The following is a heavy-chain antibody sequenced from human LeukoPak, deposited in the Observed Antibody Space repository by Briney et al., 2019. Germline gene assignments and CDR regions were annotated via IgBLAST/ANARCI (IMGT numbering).Heavy chain of an antibody. CDR2: IKGDGTTT. J-gene: IGHJ4*02. Sequence: GGSLRLSCAASGFTFRNHWMHWVRQTPGKGLVWVSRIKGDGTTTTYADSVKGRFTISRDNAKNTVYLQMNSLRPEDTAMYYCTKGISAEDYRLFFWGQGALVTVSS. V-gene: IGHV3-74*01. CDR1: GFTFRNHW. D-gene: IGHD2-2*01. CDR3: TKGISAEDYRLFF.